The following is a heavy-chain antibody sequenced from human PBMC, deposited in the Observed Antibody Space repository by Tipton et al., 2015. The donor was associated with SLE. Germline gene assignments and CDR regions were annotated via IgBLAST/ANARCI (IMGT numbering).Heavy chain of an antibody. CDR1: GFNFGNLV. J-gene: IGHJ4*02. CDR2: IYTGGMT. V-gene: IGHV3-23*03. CDR3: ARVTPLVDY. Sequence: SLRLSCTASGFNFGNLVIAWFRQAPGKELEWVSLIYTGGMTFYGDSVEGRFTISRDNSKNMVHLEMTNLRLEDMGVYYCARVTPLVDYWGPGTPVTVSS.